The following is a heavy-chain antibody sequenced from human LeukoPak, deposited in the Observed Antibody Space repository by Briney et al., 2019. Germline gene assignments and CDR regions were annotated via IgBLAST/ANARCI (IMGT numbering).Heavy chain of an antibody. Sequence: QTLSLTCAISGDSASSNSVTWNWIRQSPSRGLEWLGRTYYRSTWYNDYAVSVRGRITVSPDTSKNQFSLHLNSVTPEDTAVYYCARRLTQYDCFDPWGQGILVTVSS. V-gene: IGHV6-1*01. CDR1: GDSASSNSVT. CDR2: TYYRSTWYN. CDR3: ARRLTQYDCFDP. D-gene: IGHD2-2*01. J-gene: IGHJ5*02.